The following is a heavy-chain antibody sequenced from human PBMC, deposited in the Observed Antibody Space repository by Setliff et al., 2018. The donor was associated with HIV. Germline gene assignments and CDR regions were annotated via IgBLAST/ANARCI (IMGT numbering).Heavy chain of an antibody. CDR3: ARDAGSIAVAETGYHV. J-gene: IGHJ6*02. CDR1: GGSISSSNW. Sequence: PSETLSLTCAVSGGSISSSNWWSWVRQPPGKGLEWIGEIYHSGSANYNPSLKGRVLISIDKSKNKFSLKLSSVTAADTAVYYCARDAGSIAVAETGYHVWGQGTTVTVSS. D-gene: IGHD6-19*01. V-gene: IGHV4-4*02. CDR2: IYHSGSA.